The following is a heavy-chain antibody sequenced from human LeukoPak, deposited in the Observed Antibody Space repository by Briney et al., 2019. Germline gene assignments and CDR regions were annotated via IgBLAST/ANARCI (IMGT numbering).Heavy chain of an antibody. D-gene: IGHD5-24*01. CDR1: GFTFSSYA. J-gene: IGHJ4*02. V-gene: IGHV3-23*01. CDR2: FSGRGGST. Sequence: PGGSLRLSCAASGFTFSSYAMSWVRQAPGKGPEWVSAFSGRGGSTYYADSVKGRFTIARDNSKNTLYLQMNSLRAEDTAVYYCARSGFNRFDYWGQGTLVTVSS. CDR3: ARSGFNRFDY.